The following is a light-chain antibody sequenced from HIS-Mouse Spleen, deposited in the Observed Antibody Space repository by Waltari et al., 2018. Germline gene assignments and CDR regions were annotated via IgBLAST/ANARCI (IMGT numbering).Light chain of an antibody. V-gene: IGLV3-19*01. CDR2: GKN. Sequence: SSELTQDPAVSVALGLTVRITCQGDSLRRSYPSWYQQKPGQAPVLVIYGKNNRPSGIPDRFSGSSSGNTASLTITGAQAEDEADYYCNSRDSSGNHVVFGGGTKLTVL. CDR1: SLRRSY. CDR3: NSRDSSGNHVV. J-gene: IGLJ2*01.